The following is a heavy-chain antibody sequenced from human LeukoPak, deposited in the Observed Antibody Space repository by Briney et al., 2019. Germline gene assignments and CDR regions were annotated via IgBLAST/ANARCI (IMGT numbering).Heavy chain of an antibody. D-gene: IGHD6-19*01. V-gene: IGHV1-18*01. CDR1: GYTFTSYD. CDR3: AREEVRRAVAGYFDN. J-gene: IGHJ4*02. Sequence: ASVKVSCKASGYTFTSYDINWVRQATGQGLEWMGWMNPNSGNTNYAQKLQGRVTMTTDTSTSTVYMELRSLRSDDTAVYYCAREEVRRAVAGYFDNWGQGTLVTVSS. CDR2: MNPNSGNT.